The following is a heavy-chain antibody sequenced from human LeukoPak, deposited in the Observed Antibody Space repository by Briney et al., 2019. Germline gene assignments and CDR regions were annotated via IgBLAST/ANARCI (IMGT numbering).Heavy chain of an antibody. Sequence: AASVKASCKASGYTFTGYYMHWVRQAPGQGLVWMGWINPDNGGTAYAQKFQGRVTMTRDPSISTAYMELSGLRSDDTAVYYCARVVDSSSRYYFDYWGQGTLVTVSS. CDR2: INPDNGGT. J-gene: IGHJ4*02. CDR1: GYTFTGYY. D-gene: IGHD6-13*01. V-gene: IGHV1-2*02. CDR3: ARVVDSSSRYYFDY.